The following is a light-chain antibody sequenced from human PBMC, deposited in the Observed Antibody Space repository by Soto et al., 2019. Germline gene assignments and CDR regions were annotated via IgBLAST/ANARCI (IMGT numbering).Light chain of an antibody. Sequence: QSALTQPPSASGSPGQSVAISCTGTSSDVGGYNYVSWYQQYPGKAPKLMMYEVTKRPSGVPDRFSGSKSGNTASLTVSGLQAEDEADYYCCSYVGNNKYVFGTGTKVTVL. CDR2: EVT. V-gene: IGLV2-8*01. CDR3: CSYVGNNKYV. J-gene: IGLJ1*01. CDR1: SSDVGGYNY.